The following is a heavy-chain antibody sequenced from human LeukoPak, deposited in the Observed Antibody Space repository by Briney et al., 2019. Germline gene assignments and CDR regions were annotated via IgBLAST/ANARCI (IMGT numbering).Heavy chain of an antibody. V-gene: IGHV1-2*02. CDR3: ARGHRITIFGVVIHQYFQH. CDR2: INPNSGGT. Sequence: ASVQVSCKASGGTFSSYAISWLRPAPGQGLAWMGWINPNSGGTNYAQKCQGRVTMTRDTSISTAYMELSRLRSDDTAVYYCARGHRITIFGVVIHQYFQHWGQGTLVTVSS. CDR1: GGTFSSYA. J-gene: IGHJ1*01. D-gene: IGHD3-3*01.